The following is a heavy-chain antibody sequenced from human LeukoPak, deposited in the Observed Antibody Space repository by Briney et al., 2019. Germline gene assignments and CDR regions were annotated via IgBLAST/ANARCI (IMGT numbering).Heavy chain of an antibody. V-gene: IGHV3-48*02. J-gene: IGHJ4*02. D-gene: IGHD5-18*01. CDR1: GFTFSSYS. CDR3: ARGKGYSYGLYYFDY. CDR2: ISSSSTTI. Sequence: TGGSLRLSCAASGFTFSSYSMNWARQAPGKGLEWVSYISSSSTTIYYADSVKGRFTVSRDNAKNSLYLQMNSLRDEDTAVYYCARGKGYSYGLYYFDYWGQGTLVTVSS.